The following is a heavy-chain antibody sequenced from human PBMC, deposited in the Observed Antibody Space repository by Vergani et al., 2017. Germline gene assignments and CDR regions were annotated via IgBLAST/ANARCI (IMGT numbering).Heavy chain of an antibody. V-gene: IGHV3-23*01. CDR2: ISAGSPST. D-gene: IGHD3-22*01. J-gene: IGHJ4*02. Sequence: EVQLLQSGGGVIQPGGSVRLSCAASGFPFSACPMTWVRQAPGKGLEWVSAISAGSPSTYYADSVKGRFTISRDNSKNMLYLQMNSLRAEDTAVYYCARLSYDTTPYLQGGYDCWGQGTLVSVSS. CDR3: ARLSYDTTPYLQGGYDC. CDR1: GFPFSACP.